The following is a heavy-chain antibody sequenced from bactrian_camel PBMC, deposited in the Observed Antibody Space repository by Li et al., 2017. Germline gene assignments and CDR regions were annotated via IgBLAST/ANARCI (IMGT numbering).Heavy chain of an antibody. V-gene: IGHV3S57*01. CDR1: EDAISGTY. Sequence: HVQLVESGGSSVQVGGSLRLVCAGSEDAISGTYMAYFRQAPGKDREPVASIGSSGSSTYADSVKGRFTISKDDAKNTLYLQMNDLRPEDTAMYYCAARPINTRDCVAGGRAEFGYWGQGTQV. CDR2: IGSSGSS. CDR3: AARPINTRDCVAGGRAEFGY. D-gene: IGHD1*01. J-gene: IGHJ6*01.